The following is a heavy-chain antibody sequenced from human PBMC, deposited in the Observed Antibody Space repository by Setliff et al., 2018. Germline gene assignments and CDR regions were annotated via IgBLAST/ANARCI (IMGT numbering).Heavy chain of an antibody. CDR2: ISTSSGTR. CDR3: VRDPHALDY. Sequence: GGSLRLSCVVSGFSFSNYGMTWVRQAPGKGLEWISYISTSSGTRYYADSVKGRFTISRDNANQSLYLQMNSLRAEDTAVYYCVRDPHALDYWGQGTLVTVSS. V-gene: IGHV3-48*01. J-gene: IGHJ4*02. CDR1: GFSFSNYG.